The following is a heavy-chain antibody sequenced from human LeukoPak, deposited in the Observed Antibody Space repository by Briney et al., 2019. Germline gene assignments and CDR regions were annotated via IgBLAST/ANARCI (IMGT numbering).Heavy chain of an antibody. Sequence: PGGSLRLSCAASGFTFSSYSMNWVRQAPGKGREWVSSISSSSSYIYYADSVKGRFTISRDNAKNSLYLQMNSLRAEDTAVYYCARDGGPRGPLHLDYWGQGTLVTVSS. CDR3: ARDGGPRGPLHLDY. CDR2: ISSSSSYI. J-gene: IGHJ4*02. V-gene: IGHV3-21*01. CDR1: GFTFSSYS. D-gene: IGHD2-15*01.